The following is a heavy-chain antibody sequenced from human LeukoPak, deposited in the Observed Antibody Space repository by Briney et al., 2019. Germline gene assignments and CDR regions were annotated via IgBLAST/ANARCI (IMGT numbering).Heavy chain of an antibody. CDR3: ARHWRYSYAPGWFDP. CDR2: IYYSGST. CDR1: GGSISSSSYY. V-gene: IGHV4-39*01. Sequence: SETLSLTCTVSGGSISSSSYYWGWIRQPPGKGLEYIGSIYYSGSTYYNPSLKSRVTISVDTSKIQFSLKLSSVTAADTAVYYCARHWRYSYAPGWFDPWGQGTLVTVSS. J-gene: IGHJ5*02. D-gene: IGHD5-18*01.